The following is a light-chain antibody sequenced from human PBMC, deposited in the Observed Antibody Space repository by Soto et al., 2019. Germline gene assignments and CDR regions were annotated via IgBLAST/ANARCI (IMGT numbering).Light chain of an antibody. CDR1: QGISSY. V-gene: IGKV1-9*01. CDR2: AAS. CDR3: QHYNGYPIT. J-gene: IGKJ4*01. Sequence: IQLTQSPSSLSASVGDRVTITCRASQGISSYLAWYQQKPRNAPKLLIYAASTLQSGVPSRFSGSGSGTDFTLTISSLQPEDFATYYCQHYNGYPITFGGGTKVDIK.